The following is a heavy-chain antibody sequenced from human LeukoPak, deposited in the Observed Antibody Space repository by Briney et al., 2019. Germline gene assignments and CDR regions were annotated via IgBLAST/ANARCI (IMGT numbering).Heavy chain of an antibody. CDR3: TTGLSGSYYVDYYYYYMDV. V-gene: IGHV3-15*01. CDR1: GFTFSNAW. CDR2: IKSKTDGGTT. J-gene: IGHJ6*03. D-gene: IGHD1-26*01. Sequence: GGSLRLSCAASGFTFSNAWISWVRQAPGKVLEWVGRIKSKTDGGTTDYAAPVKGRFTISRDDSKNTLYLQMNSLKTEDTAVYYCTTGLSGSYYVDYYYYYMDVWGKGTTVTVSS.